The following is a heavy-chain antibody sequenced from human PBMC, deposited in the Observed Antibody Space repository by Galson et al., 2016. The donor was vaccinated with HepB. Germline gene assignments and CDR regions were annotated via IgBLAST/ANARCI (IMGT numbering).Heavy chain of an antibody. CDR1: GFSFSSYG. Sequence: SLRLSCAASGFSFSSYGMHWVRQPPGKGLEWVSSISSSSSYIYYADSVKGRFTISRDNAKNSLYLQMNSLRAEDTAVYYCARDGLRGRWRLGGMDVWGQGTTVTVSS. J-gene: IGHJ6*02. CDR3: ARDGLRGRWRLGGMDV. D-gene: IGHD3/OR15-3a*01. CDR2: ISSSSSYI. V-gene: IGHV3-21*01.